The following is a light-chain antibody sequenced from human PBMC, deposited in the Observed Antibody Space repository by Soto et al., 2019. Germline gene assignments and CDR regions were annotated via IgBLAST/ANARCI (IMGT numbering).Light chain of an antibody. V-gene: IGKV3-15*01. J-gene: IGKJ4*01. CDR1: QSVRSN. CDR2: GAS. Sequence: EIMMTQSPATLSVSPGERATLSCRASQSVRSNLAWYQQKPGQAPRLLIYGASTRATGIPVRFSGSGSGTEFTLTISSPQSEDFAVYYCQQYTDWPLTFGGGTKVEIK. CDR3: QQYTDWPLT.